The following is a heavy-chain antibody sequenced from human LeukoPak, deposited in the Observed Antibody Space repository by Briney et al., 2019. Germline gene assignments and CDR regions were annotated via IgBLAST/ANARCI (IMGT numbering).Heavy chain of an antibody. Sequence: ASVKVSCKASGYTFTSYGISWVRQAPGQGLEWMGWINPNSGYTNYAQKFQGRVTMTRDTSISTAYMELSRLRLDDTAVYYCARDFWSGYYLDDSWGQGTLVTVSS. CDR1: GYTFTSYG. D-gene: IGHD3-3*01. V-gene: IGHV1-2*02. CDR2: INPNSGYT. J-gene: IGHJ4*02. CDR3: ARDFWSGYYLDDS.